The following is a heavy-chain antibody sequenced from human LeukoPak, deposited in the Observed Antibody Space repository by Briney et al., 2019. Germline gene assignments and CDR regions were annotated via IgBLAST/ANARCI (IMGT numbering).Heavy chain of an antibody. CDR3: AREYYFDNSGYYGVGDY. V-gene: IGHV1-2*02. CDR1: GYTFTGYY. CDR2: FNPNSGGT. Sequence: ASVKVSCKASGYTFTGYYMHWVRQAPGQGLEWMGWFNPNSGGTNYAQGFQGRVTMTRDTSISTAYMELSRLRSGDTAVYYCAREYYFDNSGYYGVGDYWGQGTLVTVSS. J-gene: IGHJ4*02. D-gene: IGHD3-22*01.